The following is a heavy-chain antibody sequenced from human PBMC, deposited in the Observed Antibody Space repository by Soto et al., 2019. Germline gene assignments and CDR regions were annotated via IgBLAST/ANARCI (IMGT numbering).Heavy chain of an antibody. CDR3: ARWGCSGSNCNLNQRSYDL. J-gene: IGHJ4*02. Sequence: SLRLSFAASGFIFNEYGMHWVRQAPGKGLEWVAVIWYDGSNKYYTDSVKGRFTISRDNSKNTMSLQMNSLRAEDTAVYYCARWGCSGSNCNLNQRSYDLWGQGTLVTVSS. CDR1: GFIFNEYG. D-gene: IGHD2-15*01. V-gene: IGHV3-33*03. CDR2: IWYDGSNK.